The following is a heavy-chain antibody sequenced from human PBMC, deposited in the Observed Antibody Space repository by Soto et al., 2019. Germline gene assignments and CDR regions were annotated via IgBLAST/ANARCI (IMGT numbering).Heavy chain of an antibody. D-gene: IGHD2-21*01. Sequence: LRLSCMASGFTFNTYGMFWVRQAPGTGLEWVAGIWYDGSYRYYVDSVKGRFTVSRDNSKNTVDLTMNNLRSEDTAVYYCARISGAGHVAWFDPWGQGSLVTVS. V-gene: IGHV3-33*01. CDR1: GFTFNTYG. CDR2: IWYDGSYR. J-gene: IGHJ5*02. CDR3: ARISGAGHVAWFDP.